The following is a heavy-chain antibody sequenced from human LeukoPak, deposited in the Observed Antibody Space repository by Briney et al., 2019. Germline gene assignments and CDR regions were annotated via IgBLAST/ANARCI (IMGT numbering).Heavy chain of an antibody. CDR2: IYHSGST. Sequence: SETLSLTCAVSGYSISSGCYWGWIRQPPGKGLEWIGSIYHSGSTYYNPSLKSRVTISVDTSKNQFSLKLSSVTAADTAVYYCASNLVPAAMWYAFDIWGQGTMVTVSS. CDR1: GYSISSGCY. V-gene: IGHV4-38-2*01. CDR3: ASNLVPAAMWYAFDI. D-gene: IGHD2-2*01. J-gene: IGHJ3*02.